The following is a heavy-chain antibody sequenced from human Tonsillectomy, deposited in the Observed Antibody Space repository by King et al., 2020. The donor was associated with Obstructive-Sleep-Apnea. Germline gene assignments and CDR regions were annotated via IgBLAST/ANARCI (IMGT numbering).Heavy chain of an antibody. CDR1: GFTFSNYA. V-gene: IGHV3-23*04. CDR3: AKEGGGVECSTTSCLNYFDS. CDR2: ISGSADST. Sequence: VQLVESGGGLVQPGGSLRLSCAASGFTFSNYAMSWVRQAPGKGLEWVSTISGSADSTYYADSVKGRFTISRDNFKNTLHLQMNSLRAEDTAVFYCAKEGGGVECSTTSCLNYFDSWGQGTLVTVSS. J-gene: IGHJ4*02. D-gene: IGHD2-2*01.